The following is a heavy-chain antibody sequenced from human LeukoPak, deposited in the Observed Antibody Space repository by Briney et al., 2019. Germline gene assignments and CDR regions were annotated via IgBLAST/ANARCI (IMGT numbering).Heavy chain of an antibody. V-gene: IGHV3-23*01. CDR3: ARLFWNGYYPISFDHYYGMDV. CDR1: GFTFSSYA. CDR2: LSGSGGST. D-gene: IGHD3-3*01. J-gene: IGHJ6*02. Sequence: GGSLRLSRAASGFTFSSYAMSWVPPAPGKGLEWVSALSGSGGSTYYADSVKGRFTISRDNSRNPLYLQMNSRRAEDTAVYYCARLFWNGYYPISFDHYYGMDVWGQGTTVTVSS.